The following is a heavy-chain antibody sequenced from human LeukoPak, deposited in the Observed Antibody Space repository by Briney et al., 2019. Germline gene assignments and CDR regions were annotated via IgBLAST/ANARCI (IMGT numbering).Heavy chain of an antibody. V-gene: IGHV3-11*01. CDR3: ARAVRGYSYGVHPPLFDY. CDR2: ISGSGSTI. CDR1: GFTFSDYY. D-gene: IGHD5-18*01. J-gene: IGHJ4*02. Sequence: GGSLRLSCAASGFTFSDYYMSWIRQAPGKGLEWVSYISGSGSTIYYADSVKGRFTISRDNAKNSLYLQMNSLRAEDTAVYYCARAVRGYSYGVHPPLFDYWGQGTLVTVSS.